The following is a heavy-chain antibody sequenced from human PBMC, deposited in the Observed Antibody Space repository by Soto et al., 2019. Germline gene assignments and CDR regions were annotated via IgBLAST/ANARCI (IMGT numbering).Heavy chain of an antibody. CDR3: ARYRIYSSSWHDY. J-gene: IGHJ4*02. CDR1: GFTCSSYA. Sequence: QVQLVESGGGVVQPGRSLRLSCAASGFTCSSYAMHWVRQAPGKGLEWVAFISYDVSNKYYADSVNGRCTISRDNSTNTLYLPMNSLRAEDAAVYYCARYRIYSSSWHDYWGQGTMVTVSS. CDR2: ISYDVSNK. D-gene: IGHD6-13*01. V-gene: IGHV3-30-3*01.